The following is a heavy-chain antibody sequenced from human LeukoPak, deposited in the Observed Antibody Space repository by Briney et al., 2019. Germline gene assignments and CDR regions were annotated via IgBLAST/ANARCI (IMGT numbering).Heavy chain of an antibody. CDR2: ISGSGGST. V-gene: IGHV3-23*01. D-gene: IGHD4-17*01. CDR3: AKAPLYGDYSFDY. CDR1: GFTFSSYA. J-gene: IGHJ4*02. Sequence: QSGGSLRLSCAASGFTFSSYAMSWVRQAPGKGLEWVSAISGSGGSTYYADSVKGRFTISRDNSKNTLYLQMNSLRAEDTAVYYCAKAPLYGDYSFDYWGQGTLVTVSS.